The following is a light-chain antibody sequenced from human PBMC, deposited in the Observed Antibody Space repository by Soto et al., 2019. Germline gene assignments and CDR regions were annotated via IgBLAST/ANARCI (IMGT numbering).Light chain of an antibody. V-gene: IGKV1-5*01. CDR1: QSINTW. CDR2: DAS. CDR3: QQSNT. J-gene: IGKJ2*01. Sequence: DIQMTQSPSTLSASVGDRVTITCRASQSINTWLAWYQQKPGKAPKLLIYDASSLQSGVPLRFSRSGSGTEFTLTISSLQPDDFATYFCQQSNTFGQGTKLEIK.